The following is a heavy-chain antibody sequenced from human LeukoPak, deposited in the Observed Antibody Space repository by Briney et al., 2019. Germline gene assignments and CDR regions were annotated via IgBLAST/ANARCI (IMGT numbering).Heavy chain of an antibody. CDR3: ARGGVVYPDSFDI. CDR1: GFTFSTYS. V-gene: IGHV3-21*01. Sequence: GGSLRLSCAASGFTFSTYSMNWVRQAPGKGLEWVSSISSSSSYIYYADSVKGRFTIYRDNAKNSLFLQMNSLRAEDTAVYYCARGGVVYPDSFDIWGRGTMVTVSS. J-gene: IGHJ3*02. CDR2: ISSSSSYI. D-gene: IGHD2-15*01.